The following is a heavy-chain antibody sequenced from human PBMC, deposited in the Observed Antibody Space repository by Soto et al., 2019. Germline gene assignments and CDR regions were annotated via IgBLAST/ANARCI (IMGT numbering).Heavy chain of an antibody. D-gene: IGHD6-6*01. CDR1: GGPPRRRGCY. CDR3: ARAESSHYFDY. V-gene: IGHV4-31*03. CDR2: IYYSGST. J-gene: IGHJ4*02. Sequence: NSSETLSLTCTVSGGPPRRRGCYWRWIRQHPGKGLEWIGYIYYSGSTYYNPSLKSRVTISADTSKNQFSLKLGSVTAADTAMYYCARAESSHYFDYWGQGTLVTVSS.